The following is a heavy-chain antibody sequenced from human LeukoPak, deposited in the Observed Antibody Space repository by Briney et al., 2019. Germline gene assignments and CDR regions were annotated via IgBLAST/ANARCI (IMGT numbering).Heavy chain of an antibody. CDR3: TTDTLGARDS. CDR1: GYTFSRYW. D-gene: IGHD4-17*01. V-gene: IGHV3-74*01. J-gene: IGHJ4*02. CDR2: INEDGSST. Sequence: TGGSLRLSCAASGYTFSRYWMHWVRQGPGKGLVWVSRINEDGSSTSYAESGRGRFIISRDNAKNTLYLQMNSRRAEEAAVYCCTTDTLGARDSWGQGTLVTVSS.